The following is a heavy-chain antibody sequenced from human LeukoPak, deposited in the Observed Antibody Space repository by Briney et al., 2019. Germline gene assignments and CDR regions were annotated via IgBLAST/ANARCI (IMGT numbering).Heavy chain of an antibody. CDR2: ISSSSSTI. D-gene: IGHD6-13*01. CDR3: ARDLRGVRQQLVPLDY. CDR1: GFTFSSYS. Sequence: GGSLRLSCAASGFTFSSYSMNWVRQVPGKGLEWVSYISSSSSTIYYADSVKGRFTISRDNAKNSLYLQMNSLRAEDTAVYYCARDLRGVRQQLVPLDYWGQGTLVTVSS. V-gene: IGHV3-48*01. J-gene: IGHJ4*02.